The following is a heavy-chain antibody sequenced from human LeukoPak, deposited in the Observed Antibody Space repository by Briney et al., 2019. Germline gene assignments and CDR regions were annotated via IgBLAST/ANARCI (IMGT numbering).Heavy chain of an antibody. D-gene: IGHD6-13*01. J-gene: IGHJ4*02. Sequence: SETLSLTCAVYGGSFSGYYWSWIRQPPGKGLEWIGEINHSGSTNYNPSLKSRVTISVDTSKNQFSLKLSSVTAADTAVYYCAVIPHRDSSSWYSDYWGQGTLVTVSS. V-gene: IGHV4-34*01. CDR2: INHSGST. CDR3: AVIPHRDSSSWYSDY. CDR1: GGSFSGYY.